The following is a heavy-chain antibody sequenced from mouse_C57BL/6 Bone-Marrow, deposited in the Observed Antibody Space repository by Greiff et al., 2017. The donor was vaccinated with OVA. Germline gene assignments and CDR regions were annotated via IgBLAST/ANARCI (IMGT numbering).Heavy chain of an antibody. V-gene: IGHV1-55*01. CDR3: ARGLVLYSFDY. Sequence: QVQLQQPGAELVKPGASVKMSCKASGYTFTSYWISWVKQRPGQGLEWIGDIYPGSGSTNYNEKVKSKATLTVDTSSSNAYMQLSGTTSDDSAVYYAARGLVLYSFDYWGQGTTLTVSS. CDR1: GYTFTSYW. J-gene: IGHJ2*01. CDR2: IYPGSGST.